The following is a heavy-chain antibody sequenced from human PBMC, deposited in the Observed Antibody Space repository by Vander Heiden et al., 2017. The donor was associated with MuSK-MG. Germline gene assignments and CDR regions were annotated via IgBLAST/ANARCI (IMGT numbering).Heavy chain of an antibody. CDR1: GCPISNDS. V-gene: IGHV4-59*01. D-gene: IGHD1-26*01. CDR3: ARERIRGFSSGFVGHHDGLDV. Sequence: QVQLQESGPGLVKPSETLPLTCTVSGCPISNDSWAWIRQPPGKGLEGIGNIQFGGSANYNPSLKSRVSISADTSKNQFSLRLTSVTAADTAIYYCARERIRGFSSGFVGHHDGLDVWGQGTTVTVSS. J-gene: IGHJ6*02. CDR2: IQFGGSA.